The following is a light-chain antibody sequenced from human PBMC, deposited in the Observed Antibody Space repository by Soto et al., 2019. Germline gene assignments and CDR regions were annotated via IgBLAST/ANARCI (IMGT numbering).Light chain of an antibody. CDR1: QSISSY. Sequence: DIQMTQSPSSLSASVADRVTITCRASQSISSYLNWYQQKQGKXPKLXIYAASSLQSGVLSRFSGSGSGTDFTITISSLQPEDFETYYCQQSYSTPITFGQGTRLEIK. CDR3: QQSYSTPIT. V-gene: IGKV1-39*01. CDR2: AAS. J-gene: IGKJ5*01.